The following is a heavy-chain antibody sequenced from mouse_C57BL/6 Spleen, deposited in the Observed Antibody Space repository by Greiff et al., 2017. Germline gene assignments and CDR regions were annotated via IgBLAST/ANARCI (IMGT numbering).Heavy chain of an antibody. CDR3: ARFFYYGSSYIYYAMDY. D-gene: IGHD1-1*01. Sequence: VQLQQSGAELVKPGASVKISCKASGYAFSSYWMNWVKQRPGKGLEWIGQIYPGDGDTNYNGKFKGKATLTADKSSSTAYMQLSSLTSEDSAVYFCARFFYYGSSYIYYAMDYWGQGTSVTVSS. CDR2: IYPGDGDT. V-gene: IGHV1-80*01. CDR1: GYAFSSYW. J-gene: IGHJ4*01.